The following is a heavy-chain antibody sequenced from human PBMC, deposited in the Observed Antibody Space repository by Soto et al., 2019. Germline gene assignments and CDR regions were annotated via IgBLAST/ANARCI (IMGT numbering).Heavy chain of an antibody. D-gene: IGHD3-10*01. CDR3: TRDYGAETFDF. Sequence: ASVKVSCKASGYTFNNYDIHWVRQAPGHGLEWMGWMNPNSGNTGYAQNFRGRVTMTQNTAIGTAYMELSSLRSDDTTTYYCTRDYGAETFDFWGQGTRVTVSS. J-gene: IGHJ4*02. CDR2: MNPNSGNT. V-gene: IGHV1-8*02. CDR1: GYTFNNYD.